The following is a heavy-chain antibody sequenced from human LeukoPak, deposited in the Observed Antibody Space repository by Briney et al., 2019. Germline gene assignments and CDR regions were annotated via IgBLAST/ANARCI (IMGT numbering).Heavy chain of an antibody. CDR2: ISSSSSYI. CDR3: ARGGWESHQYYFDY. V-gene: IGHV3-21*01. CDR1: GFTFSSYS. Sequence: NPGGSLRLSCAASGFTFSSYSMNWVRQAPGKGLEWVSSISSSSSYIYSADSLKGRFTISRDNAKNSLYLQMNSLRAEDTAVYYCARGGWESHQYYFDYWGQGTLVTVSS. J-gene: IGHJ4*02. D-gene: IGHD1-26*01.